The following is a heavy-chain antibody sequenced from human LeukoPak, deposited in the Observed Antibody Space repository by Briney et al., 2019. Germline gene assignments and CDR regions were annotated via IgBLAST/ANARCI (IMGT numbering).Heavy chain of an antibody. V-gene: IGHV3-7*01. CDR1: GFIFSNYW. Sequence: GGSLRLSCAASGFIFSNYWMTWVSQAPGKGLEWVAHIRQDGSKRHYVDSVKDRFTISRDNAKNSLDLQMDSLRAEDTAVYYCARDWGSTGYDLYHSWGQGTLVTVSS. J-gene: IGHJ4*02. CDR2: IRQDGSKR. CDR3: ARDWGSTGYDLYHS. D-gene: IGHD5-12*01.